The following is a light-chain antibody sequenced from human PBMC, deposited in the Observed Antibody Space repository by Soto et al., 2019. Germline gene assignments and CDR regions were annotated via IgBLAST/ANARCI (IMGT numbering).Light chain of an antibody. CDR3: CSYASSSILYV. CDR2: EGS. V-gene: IGLV2-23*01. Sequence: QSVLTQPASVSGSPGQSITISCTGTSSDVGSYKLVSWYQHHPGKAPKLMIYEGSKRPSGVSNRFSGSTSGNTASLTISGLQAEDEADYYCCSYASSSILYVFGTVTKVTVL. J-gene: IGLJ1*01. CDR1: SSDVGSYKL.